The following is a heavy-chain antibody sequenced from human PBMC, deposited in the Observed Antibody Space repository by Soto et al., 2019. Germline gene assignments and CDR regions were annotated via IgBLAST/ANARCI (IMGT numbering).Heavy chain of an antibody. CDR2: INAGNGNT. CDR3: ARTKGRGYSYPPFDY. J-gene: IGHJ4*02. V-gene: IGHV1-3*01. D-gene: IGHD5-18*01. Sequence: AASVKVSCKASGYTFTSYAMHWVRQAPGQRLEWMGWINAGNGNTKYSQKFQGRVTITRDTSASTAYMELSSLRSEDTAVYYCARTKGRGYSYPPFDYWGQGTLVTVSS. CDR1: GYTFTSYA.